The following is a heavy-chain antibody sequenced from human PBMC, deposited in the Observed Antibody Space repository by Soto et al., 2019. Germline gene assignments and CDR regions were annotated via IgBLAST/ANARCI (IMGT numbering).Heavy chain of an antibody. CDR1: GFTFSSYA. D-gene: IGHD2-2*01. Sequence: PGGSLRLSCAASGFTFSSYAMHWVRQAPGKGLEWVAVISYDGSNKYYADSVKGRFTISRDNSKNTLYLQMNSLRAEDTAVYYCARASVPAATYYYYYGMDVWGQGTTVTVSS. V-gene: IGHV3-30-3*01. CDR2: ISYDGSNK. CDR3: ARASVPAATYYYYYGMDV. J-gene: IGHJ6*02.